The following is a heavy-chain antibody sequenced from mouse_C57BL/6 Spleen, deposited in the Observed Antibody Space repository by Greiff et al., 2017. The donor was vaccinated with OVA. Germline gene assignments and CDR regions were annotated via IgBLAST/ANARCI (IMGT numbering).Heavy chain of an antibody. CDR2: IWRGGST. CDR1: GFSLTSYG. CDR3: AKNRAVVATYYAMDY. V-gene: IGHV2-5*01. J-gene: IGHJ4*01. Sequence: VQLVESGPGLVQPSQSLSITCTVSGFSLTSYGVHWVRQSPGKGLEWLGVIWRGGSTDYNAAFMSRLSITKDNSKSQVFFKMNSLQADDTAIYYCAKNRAVVATYYAMDYWGQGTSVTVSS. D-gene: IGHD1-1*01.